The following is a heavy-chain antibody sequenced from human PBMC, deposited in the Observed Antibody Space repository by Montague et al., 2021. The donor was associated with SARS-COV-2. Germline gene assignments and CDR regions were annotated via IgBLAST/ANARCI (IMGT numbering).Heavy chain of an antibody. Sequence: PALVKPTQTLTLTCTFSGFSPSTSGMCVSWIRQPPGKALEWLTLXDWDDDKYYSTSLKTRLTISKDTSKNQVVLTMTNMDPVDTATYYCARSYGTTVVTRAFDYWGQGTLVTVSS. CDR2: XDWDDDK. CDR1: GFSPSTSGMC. D-gene: IGHD4-23*01. V-gene: IGHV2-70*01. J-gene: IGHJ4*02. CDR3: ARSYGTTVVTRAFDY.